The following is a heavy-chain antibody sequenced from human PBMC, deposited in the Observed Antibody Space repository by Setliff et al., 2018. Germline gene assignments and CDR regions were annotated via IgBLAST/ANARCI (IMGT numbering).Heavy chain of an antibody. CDR1: GGSITSGRYY. V-gene: IGHV4-39*01. Sequence: SETLSLTCTVSGGSITSGRYYWGWIRQPPGQGLEWIASIHYSENTYYNPSLKTRVTISVDTSKNQFSLKLSFVTAADTAVYYCARLTTLTTWFELGAFDIWGQGTMVTVSS. J-gene: IGHJ3*02. CDR2: IHYSENT. CDR3: ARLTTLTTWFELGAFDI. D-gene: IGHD4-17*01.